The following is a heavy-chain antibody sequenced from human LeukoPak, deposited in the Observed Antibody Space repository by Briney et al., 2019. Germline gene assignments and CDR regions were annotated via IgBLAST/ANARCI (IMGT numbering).Heavy chain of an antibody. V-gene: IGHV1-69*05. D-gene: IGHD3-22*01. CDR1: GGTFSSYA. CDR3: ARDSDDSSGYYYWYFDL. Sequence: ASVKVSCKASGGTFSSYAISWVRQAPGQGREWMGRIIPIFGTANYAQKFQGRVTITTDESTSTAYMELSSLRSEDTAVYYCARDSDDSSGYYYWYFDLWGRGTLVTVSS. CDR2: IIPIFGTA. J-gene: IGHJ2*01.